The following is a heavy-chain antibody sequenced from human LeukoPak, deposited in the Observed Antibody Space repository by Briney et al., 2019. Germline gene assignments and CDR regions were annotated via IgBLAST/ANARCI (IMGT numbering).Heavy chain of an antibody. D-gene: IGHD2-15*01. J-gene: IGHJ4*02. CDR3: ARVKVSYCSGGSCYHPVFDY. V-gene: IGHV4-34*01. CDR2: INHSGST. CDR1: GGSFSGCN. Sequence: PSETLSLTCAVYGGSFSGCNWSWIRQPPGKGLEWIGEINHSGSTNYNPSLKSRVTISVDTSKNQFSLNLSSVTAADTAVYYCARVKVSYCSGGSCYHPVFDYWGQGTLVTVSS.